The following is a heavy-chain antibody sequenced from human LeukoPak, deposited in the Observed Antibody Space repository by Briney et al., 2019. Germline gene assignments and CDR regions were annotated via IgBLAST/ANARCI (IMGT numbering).Heavy chain of an antibody. CDR3: ARSMGYCSSTSCPFDY. Sequence: GASVKVSCKASGGTFSSYAISWVRQAPGQGLEWMGGIIPIFGTANYAQKFQGRVTITADESTSTAYTELSSLRSEDTAVYYCARSMGYCSSTSCPFDYWGQGTLVTVSS. D-gene: IGHD2-2*01. V-gene: IGHV1-69*13. CDR1: GGTFSSYA. J-gene: IGHJ4*02. CDR2: IIPIFGTA.